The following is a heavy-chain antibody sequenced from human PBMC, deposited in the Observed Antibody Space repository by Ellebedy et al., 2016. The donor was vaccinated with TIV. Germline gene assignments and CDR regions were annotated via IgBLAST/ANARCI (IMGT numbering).Heavy chain of an antibody. CDR3: ARESYYGMVV. CDR2: INTDGSST. Sequence: GESLKISXAASGFTFSGYWMHWVRQAPGKGLVWVSCINTDGSSTRYADSVKGRFSISRDNAKNTLFLQMNSLRAEDTAVYYCARESYYGMVVWGQGTSVTVSS. CDR1: GFTFSGYW. V-gene: IGHV3-74*01. J-gene: IGHJ6*02.